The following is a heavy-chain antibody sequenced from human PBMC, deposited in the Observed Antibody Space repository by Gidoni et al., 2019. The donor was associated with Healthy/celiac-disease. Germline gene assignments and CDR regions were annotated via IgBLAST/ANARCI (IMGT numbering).Heavy chain of an antibody. Sequence: QVQLQESGPGLVKPSGTLSLTCAVSGGSISSSNWWSWVRQPPGKGLEWIGEIYHGGSNNYNPSLKSRVTISVDKSKNQFSLKLSSVTAADTAVYYCARGGSYYRVIKEGDAFDIWGQGTMVTVSS. D-gene: IGHD1-26*01. J-gene: IGHJ3*02. CDR3: ARGGSYYRVIKEGDAFDI. V-gene: IGHV4-4*02. CDR2: IYHGGSN. CDR1: GGSISSSNW.